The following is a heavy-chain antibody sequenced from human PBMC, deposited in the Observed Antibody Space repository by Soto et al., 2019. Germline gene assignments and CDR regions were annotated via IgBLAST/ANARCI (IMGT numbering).Heavy chain of an antibody. D-gene: IGHD3-9*01. V-gene: IGHV4-59*08. CDR2: IYYSGST. Sequence: QVQLQESGPGLVKPSETLSLTCTVSGGSISSYYWSWIRQPPGKGLEWIGYIYYSGSTNYNPSLMRRITISVDTSKNQFSLTLSSVTAADTAVYYCARRRTDYDILTGHYYYYGMDVWGQGTTVTVSS. CDR1: GGSISSYY. J-gene: IGHJ6*02. CDR3: ARRRTDYDILTGHYYYYGMDV.